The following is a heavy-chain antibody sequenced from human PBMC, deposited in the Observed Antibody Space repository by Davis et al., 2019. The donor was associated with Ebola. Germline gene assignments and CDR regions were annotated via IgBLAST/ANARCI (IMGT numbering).Heavy chain of an antibody. CDR3: ARCDRYYYYGMDV. CDR2: IHPGDSDT. V-gene: IGHV5-51*01. CDR1: GCSFTRYG. J-gene: IGHJ6*02. Sequence: SLIFCCESSGCSFTRYGICLLRHRPGKGLEWRGIIHPGDSDTRYSPSFQGQITTSADKSISTAYLQWSSVKASDTAMYYCARCDRYYYYGMDVWGQGTTVTVSS. D-gene: IGHD2-21*01.